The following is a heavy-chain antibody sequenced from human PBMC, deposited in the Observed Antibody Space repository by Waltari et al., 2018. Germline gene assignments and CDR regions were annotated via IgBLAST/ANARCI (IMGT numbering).Heavy chain of an antibody. J-gene: IGHJ6*02. Sequence: QVQVVQSGAEVKKPVASVRVSCKASGYIFAGSYMPWVRQAPGQGLEWGGWVNPNSGSTNYAQKFQGRVTMTRDTSITTAYMELRRLTSDDTAVYYCARIGVDFYSGYDGMDVWGQGTTVTVSS. CDR3: ARIGVDFYSGYDGMDV. CDR1: GYIFAGSY. CDR2: VNPNSGST. D-gene: IGHD3-3*01. V-gene: IGHV1-2*02.